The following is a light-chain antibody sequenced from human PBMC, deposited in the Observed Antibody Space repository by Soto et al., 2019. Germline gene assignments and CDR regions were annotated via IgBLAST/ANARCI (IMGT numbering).Light chain of an antibody. CDR2: DTS. CDR3: LPCYSGPYV. Sequence: QAVVTQEPSLTVSPGGTVTLTCGSSTGAVTSGHYPYWFQQKPGQAPRTLIYDTSNKHSWTPARFSGSLLGGKAALTLSGAQPEDEAEYYCLPCYSGPYVFGTGTKVTVL. CDR1: TGAVTSGHY. J-gene: IGLJ1*01. V-gene: IGLV7-46*01.